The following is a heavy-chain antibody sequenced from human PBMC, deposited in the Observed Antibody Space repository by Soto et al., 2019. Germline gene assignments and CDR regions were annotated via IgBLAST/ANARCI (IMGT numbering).Heavy chain of an antibody. D-gene: IGHD3-10*01. Sequence: QAGGSLRLSCAASGFTFSSYGMHWVRQAPGTGLEWVAVIWYDGSNKYYADSVKGRFTISRDNSKNTLYLQMNSLRAEDTAVYYCARGGAVYYYGSGRSIRGDYWGQGTLVTVSS. CDR3: ARGGAVYYYGSGRSIRGDY. J-gene: IGHJ4*02. V-gene: IGHV3-33*01. CDR1: GFTFSSYG. CDR2: IWYDGSNK.